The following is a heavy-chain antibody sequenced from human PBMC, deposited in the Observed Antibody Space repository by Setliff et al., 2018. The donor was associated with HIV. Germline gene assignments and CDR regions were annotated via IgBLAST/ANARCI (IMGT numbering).Heavy chain of an antibody. CDR2: FNPVFGAA. V-gene: IGHV1-69*13. CDR3: ARDSGATPTHAFDI. J-gene: IGHJ3*02. Sequence: SVKVSCKASGGTFRTDAISWVRQAPGQGLEWVGGFNPVFGAANYAPKFRGRVTITADEAATTAYMEVSSLRSDDTAIYYCARDSGATPTHAFDIWGQGTTGTVSS. CDR1: GGTFRTDA. D-gene: IGHD5-12*01.